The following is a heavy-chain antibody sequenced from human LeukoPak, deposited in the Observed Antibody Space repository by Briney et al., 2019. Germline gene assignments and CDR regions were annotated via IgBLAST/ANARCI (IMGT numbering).Heavy chain of an antibody. CDR1: GGSMNNYY. J-gene: IGHJ5*02. D-gene: IGHD2-2*01. V-gene: IGHV4-59*01. Sequence: SETLSLTCTVSGGSMNNYYWTWIRQPPGKGLEWIGYIYNGGITNYNPSLKSRVTISVDTSKNQFSLKLNSLTAADTAVYYCARKESSIELGGWFDPWGQGILVTVSS. CDR2: IYNGGIT. CDR3: ARKESSIELGGWFDP.